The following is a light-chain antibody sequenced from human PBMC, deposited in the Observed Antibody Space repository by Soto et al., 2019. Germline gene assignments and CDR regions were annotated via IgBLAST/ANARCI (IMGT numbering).Light chain of an antibody. CDR1: QDINSY. CDR3: QQYNIYPLT. CDR2: GAS. Sequence: DVQMTQSPSSLSASVGDRVTITCRASQDINSYLAWYQQKPGNAHKSLIYGASSLQTGVPSRFSGSESGTDFTLTISNLQPEDSATYYCQQYNIYPLTFGGGTKVEIK. V-gene: IGKV1D-16*01. J-gene: IGKJ4*01.